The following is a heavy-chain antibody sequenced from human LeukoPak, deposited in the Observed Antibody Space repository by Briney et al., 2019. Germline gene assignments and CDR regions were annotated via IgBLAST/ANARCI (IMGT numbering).Heavy chain of an antibody. Sequence: SETLSLTCTVSGDSINSYYWSWIRQPPGKGLEWIAYIYYTGSTNYNPSLKSRVTISLDTSKNHFSLKLSSVTAADTAVYYCAGAHSSDWYALNYWGQGTLVTVSS. J-gene: IGHJ4*02. CDR2: IYYTGST. V-gene: IGHV4-59*01. D-gene: IGHD6-19*01. CDR1: GDSINSYY. CDR3: AGAHSSDWYALNY.